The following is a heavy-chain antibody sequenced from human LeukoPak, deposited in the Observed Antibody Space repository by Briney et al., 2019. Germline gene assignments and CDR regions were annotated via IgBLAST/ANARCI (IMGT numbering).Heavy chain of an antibody. CDR2: ISGYNGNT. V-gene: IGHV1-18*01. CDR3: ARLTKSYYYDSSGTGNAFDI. J-gene: IGHJ3*02. Sequence: GASVKVSCKASGYIFTTYGISWARQAPGQGLEWMGWISGYNGNTNYVQKLQGRVTMTTDTSTSTAYMELRSLRSDDTAVYYCARLTKSYYYDSSGTGNAFDIWGQGTMVTVSS. CDR1: GYIFTTYG. D-gene: IGHD3-22*01.